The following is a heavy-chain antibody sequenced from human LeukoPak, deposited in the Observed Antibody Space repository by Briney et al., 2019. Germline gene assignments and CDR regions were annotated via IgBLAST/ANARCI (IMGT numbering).Heavy chain of an antibody. CDR1: GFAFTTYW. J-gene: IGHJ6*02. D-gene: IGHD5-18*01. Sequence: GGSLRLSCAASGFAFTTYWMHWVRQAPGKGLVWVSHINSDGSITSYADSVKGRFTISRDNAKNTLYLQMNSLRAEDTAVYYCARDAVDTANAVWGQGTTVTVSS. V-gene: IGHV3-74*01. CDR2: INSDGSIT. CDR3: ARDAVDTANAV.